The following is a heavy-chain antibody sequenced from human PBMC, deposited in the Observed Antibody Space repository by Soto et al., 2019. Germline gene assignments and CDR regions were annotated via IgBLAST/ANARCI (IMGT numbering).Heavy chain of an antibody. Sequence: EVQLVESGGGLVQPGGSLRLSCEASGFTFSTFWMHWVCQAPGKGLVWVSRINSDGSSTYYADSVKGRVTISRDNAKNTLYPQLNCLRPEDTAVYYCARDFEYWGQGTLVTVSS. CDR1: GFTFSTFW. CDR3: ARDFEY. J-gene: IGHJ4*02. V-gene: IGHV3-74*01. CDR2: INSDGSST.